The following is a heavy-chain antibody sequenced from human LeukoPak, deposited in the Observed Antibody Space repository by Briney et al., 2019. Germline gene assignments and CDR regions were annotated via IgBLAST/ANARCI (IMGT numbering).Heavy chain of an antibody. CDR3: ARGRAAETYYYGMDV. J-gene: IGHJ6*02. CDR2: IIPILGIA. CDR1: GGTFSSYA. Sequence: GASVTVSCKASGGTFSSYAISWVRQAPGQGLEWMGRIIPILGIANYAQKFQGRVTITADKSTSTAYMELSSLRSEDTAVYYCARGRAAETYYYGMDVWGQGTTVTVSS. D-gene: IGHD6-13*01. V-gene: IGHV1-69*04.